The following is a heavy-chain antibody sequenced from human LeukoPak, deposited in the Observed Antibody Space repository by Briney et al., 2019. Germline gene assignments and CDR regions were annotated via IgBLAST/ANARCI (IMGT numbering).Heavy chain of an antibody. V-gene: IGHV4-59*08. CDR2: IYYSGST. Sequence: SETLSLTCTVSGGSISSYYWSWIRQPPGKGLEWIGYIYYSGSTNYNPSLKSRVTISVDTSKNQFSLKLSSVTAADTAVYYCARHHDYGDSECFDYWGQGTLVAVSS. D-gene: IGHD4-17*01. CDR3: ARHHDYGDSECFDY. CDR1: GGSISSYY. J-gene: IGHJ4*02.